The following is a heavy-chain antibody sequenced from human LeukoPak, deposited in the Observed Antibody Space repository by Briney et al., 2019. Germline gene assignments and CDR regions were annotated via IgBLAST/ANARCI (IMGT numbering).Heavy chain of an antibody. CDR1: GFTVRSNY. D-gene: IGHD1-26*01. Sequence: GGSLRLSCAASGFTVRSNYMSWVRQAPGKGLEWVSVIYSGSSTYYADSVKGRFTISRDNSKNTLYLQMNSLRAEDTAVYYCARVWSVEWELPHYFDYWGQGTLVTVSS. V-gene: IGHV3-66*02. CDR3: ARVWSVEWELPHYFDY. J-gene: IGHJ4*02. CDR2: IYSGSST.